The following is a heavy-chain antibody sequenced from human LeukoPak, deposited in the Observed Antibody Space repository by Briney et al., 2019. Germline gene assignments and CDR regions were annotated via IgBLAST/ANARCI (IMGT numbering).Heavy chain of an antibody. CDR2: INWNGGST. CDR1: GFTFDDYG. J-gene: IGHJ4*02. V-gene: IGHV3-20*04. CDR3: ARLEVVTYTRSGGVDY. Sequence: GGSPRLSCAASGFTFDDYGMSWVRQAPGKGLEWVSGINWNGGSTGYADSVKGRFTISRDNAKNSLYLQMNSLRAEDTALYYCARLEVVTYTRSGGVDYWGQGTLVTVSS. D-gene: IGHD3-22*01.